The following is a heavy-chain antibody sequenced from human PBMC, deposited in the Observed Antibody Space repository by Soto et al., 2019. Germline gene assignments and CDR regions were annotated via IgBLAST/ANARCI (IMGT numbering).Heavy chain of an antibody. Sequence: XGTLSLTCTVSGGSISSYYWSWIRQPSGKGLEWIGRIYTSGSTNYNPSLKSRVTMSVDTSKNQFSLKLSSVTAADTAVYYCARGVSPDIVVVPAAAVGMDVWGQGTTVTVSS. CDR3: ARGVSPDIVVVPAAAVGMDV. J-gene: IGHJ6*02. CDR2: IYTSGST. V-gene: IGHV4-4*07. CDR1: GGSISSYY. D-gene: IGHD2-2*01.